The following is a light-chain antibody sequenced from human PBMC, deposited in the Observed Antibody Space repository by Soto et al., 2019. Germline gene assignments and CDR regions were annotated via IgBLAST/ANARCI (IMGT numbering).Light chain of an antibody. V-gene: IGLV2-14*01. Sequence: QSALTQPAYVSGSPGQSITMSCTGTSSDVGGYNYVSWYQQHPGKVPKLMIYDVSNRPSGVSNRFSGSKSGNTASLTISGLQAEDEADYYCSSYTTSSTYVFGTGTKLTVL. J-gene: IGLJ1*01. CDR3: SSYTTSSTYV. CDR1: SSDVGGYNY. CDR2: DVS.